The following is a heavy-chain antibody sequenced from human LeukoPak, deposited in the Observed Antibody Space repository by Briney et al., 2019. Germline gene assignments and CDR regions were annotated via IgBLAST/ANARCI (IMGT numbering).Heavy chain of an antibody. D-gene: IGHD2-15*01. V-gene: IGHV1-69*13. CDR1: GYTFTSYG. CDR3: ARGHCSGGSCPFDY. CDR2: IIPIFGTA. J-gene: IGHJ4*02. Sequence: ASVKVSCRASGYTFTSYGISWVRQAPGQGLEWMGGIIPIFGTANYAQKFQGRVTITADESTSTAYMELSSLRSEDTAVYYCARGHCSGGSCPFDYWGQGILVTVSS.